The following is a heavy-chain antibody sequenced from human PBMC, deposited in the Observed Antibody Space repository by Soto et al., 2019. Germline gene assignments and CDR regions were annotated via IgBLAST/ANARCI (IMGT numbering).Heavy chain of an antibody. Sequence: PSETLSLTCTVSGDSISSSSYYWGWIRQPPGKGLEWIGCIYYSGSTNYNPSLKSRVTISVDTSKNQFSLKLSSVTAADTAVYYCARLTTNCSSTSCYAFDIWGQGTMVTVSS. CDR3: ARLTTNCSSTSCYAFDI. V-gene: IGHV4-39*07. J-gene: IGHJ3*02. CDR1: GDSISSSSYY. D-gene: IGHD2-2*01. CDR2: IYYSGST.